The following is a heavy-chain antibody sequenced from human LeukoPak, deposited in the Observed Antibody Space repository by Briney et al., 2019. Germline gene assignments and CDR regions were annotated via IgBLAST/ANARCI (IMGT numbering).Heavy chain of an antibody. J-gene: IGHJ4*02. D-gene: IGHD3-22*01. Sequence: ASVKVSCKASGYTFTSHFMHWVRQAPGQGLEWMGIINPRGGSTSYTQKFQGRVTMTRDTSTSTVYMELSSLRSEDTAVYYCARSTGYYYDSSGYYLDYWGQGTLVTVSS. CDR3: ARSTGYYYDSSGYYLDY. CDR2: INPRGGST. CDR1: GYTFTSHF. V-gene: IGHV1-46*01.